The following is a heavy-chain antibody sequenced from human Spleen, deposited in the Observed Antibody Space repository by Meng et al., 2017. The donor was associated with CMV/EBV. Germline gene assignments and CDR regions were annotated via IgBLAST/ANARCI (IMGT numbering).Heavy chain of an antibody. Sequence: GGSLRLSCSPSRFTFSDYYMSWIRQAPGKGLEWVTYISSSGATIYYTGSVTGRFTISRDNAKNSLYLQMNSLRAADTAVYYCARDEVVPAAGSYYYYGMDVWGQGTTVTVSS. CDR1: RFTFSDYY. V-gene: IGHV3-11*04. CDR2: ISSSGATI. CDR3: ARDEVVPAAGSYYYYGMDV. D-gene: IGHD2-2*01. J-gene: IGHJ6*02.